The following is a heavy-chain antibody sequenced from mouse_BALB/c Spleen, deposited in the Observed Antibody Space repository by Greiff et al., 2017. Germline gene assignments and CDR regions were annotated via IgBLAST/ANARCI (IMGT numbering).Heavy chain of an antibody. J-gene: IGHJ2*01. Sequence: EVQLQQSGPGLVKPSQSLSLTCTVTGYSITSDYAWNWIRQFPGNKLEWMGYISYSGSTSYNPSLKSRISITRDTSKNQFFLQLNSVTTEDTATYYCARGEDYGYFDYWGQGTTLTVSS. CDR2: ISYSGST. V-gene: IGHV3-2*02. CDR1: GYSITSDYA. CDR3: ARGEDYGYFDY. D-gene: IGHD2-4*01.